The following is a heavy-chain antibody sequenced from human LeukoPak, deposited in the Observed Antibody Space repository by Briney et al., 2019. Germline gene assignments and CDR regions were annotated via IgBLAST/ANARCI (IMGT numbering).Heavy chain of an antibody. CDR3: ARDGSNWTINWFDP. V-gene: IGHV4-34*01. CDR2: INHSGST. CDR1: GGSFSGYY. J-gene: IGHJ5*02. D-gene: IGHD1-1*01. Sequence: SETLSLTCAVYGGSFSGYYWSWIRQPPGKGLEWIGEINHSGSTNYNPSLKSRVTISVDTSKNQFSLKLSSVTAADTAVYYCARDGSNWTINWFDPWGQGTLVTVSS.